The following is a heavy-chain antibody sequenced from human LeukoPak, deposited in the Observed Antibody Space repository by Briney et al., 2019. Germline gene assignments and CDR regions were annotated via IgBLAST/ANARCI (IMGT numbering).Heavy chain of an antibody. Sequence: LETLSLTCAVYGGSFSGYYWSWIRQPPGKGLEWIGEINHSGSTNYNPSLKSRVTISVDTSKNQFSLKLSSVTAADTAVYYCARALAVGPFDYWGQGTLVTVSS. J-gene: IGHJ4*02. D-gene: IGHD6-19*01. CDR3: ARALAVGPFDY. CDR2: INHSGST. V-gene: IGHV4-34*01. CDR1: GGSFSGYY.